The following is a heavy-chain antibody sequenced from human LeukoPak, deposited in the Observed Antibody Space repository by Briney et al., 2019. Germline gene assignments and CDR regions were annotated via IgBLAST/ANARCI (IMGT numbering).Heavy chain of an antibody. J-gene: IGHJ4*02. CDR1: GDSLTKYY. CDR2: INPSDGST. V-gene: IGHV1-46*01. CDR3: APSARSGGSYYFDY. Sequence: ASVKVSCKASGDSLTKYYIHWVRQAPGQGLEWMGIINPSDGSTTYTQKFQGRVTMTTDTSTSTVNMELSSLRSEDTAVYYCAPSARSGGSYYFDYWGQGTLATVSS. D-gene: IGHD2-15*01.